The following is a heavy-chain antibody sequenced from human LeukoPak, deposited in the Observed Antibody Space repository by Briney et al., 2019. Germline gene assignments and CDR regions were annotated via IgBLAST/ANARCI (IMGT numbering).Heavy chain of an antibody. CDR3: ARGDTYGSYFDP. V-gene: IGHV4-34*01. J-gene: IGHJ2*01. CDR1: GGSFSDYY. Sequence: SETLSLTCTVYGGSFSDYYWYWIRQPPAKGLEWIGEINHSGSTNYNPSLKSRVTISTDTPENQFSLKVTSVTAADTAVYYCARGDTYGSYFDPWGRGTLVTVSS. CDR2: INHSGST. D-gene: IGHD5-18*01.